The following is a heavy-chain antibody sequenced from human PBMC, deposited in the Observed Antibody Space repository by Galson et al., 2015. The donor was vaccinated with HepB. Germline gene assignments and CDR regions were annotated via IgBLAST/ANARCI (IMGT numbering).Heavy chain of an antibody. J-gene: IGHJ4*02. V-gene: IGHV3-23*01. CDR1: GFTFSSYA. D-gene: IGHD1-26*01. CDR2: ISGSGGST. Sequence: SLRLSCAASGFTFSSYAMSWVRQAPGKGLEWVSAISGSGGSTYYADSVKGRFTISRDNSKNTLYLQMNSLRAEDTAVYYCAKDQRGNYYLSDYWGQGTLGTVSS. CDR3: AKDQRGNYYLSDY.